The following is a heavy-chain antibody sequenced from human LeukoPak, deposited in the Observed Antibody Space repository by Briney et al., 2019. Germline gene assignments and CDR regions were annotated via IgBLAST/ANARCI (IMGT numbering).Heavy chain of an antibody. D-gene: IGHD3-3*01. CDR3: ARAKGFWSGCYKYYFDY. J-gene: IGHJ4*02. CDR1: GFTFSSYW. CDR2: IKQDGSEK. V-gene: IGHV3-7*01. Sequence: PGGSLRLSCAASGFTFSSYWMSWVRQAPGKGLEWVANIKQDGSEKYYVDSVKGRFTISRDNAKNSLYLQMNSLRAEDTAVYYCARAKGFWSGCYKYYFDYWGQGTLVTVSS.